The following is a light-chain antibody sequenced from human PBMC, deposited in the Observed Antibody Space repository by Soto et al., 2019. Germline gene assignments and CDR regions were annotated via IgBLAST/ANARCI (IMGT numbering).Light chain of an antibody. CDR1: QTILYSSNNKTY. CDR3: QQYYTTPRT. V-gene: IGKV4-1*01. J-gene: IGKJ1*01. CDR2: WAS. Sequence: DIVMTQSPDSLAVSLGEGASINCKSSQTILYSSNNKTYLAWYQQSPGQPPKLLIYWASTRESGVPARFSGSGSGTDFTLTISSLQAEDVAVYYCQQYYTTPRTFGQGTKVEIK.